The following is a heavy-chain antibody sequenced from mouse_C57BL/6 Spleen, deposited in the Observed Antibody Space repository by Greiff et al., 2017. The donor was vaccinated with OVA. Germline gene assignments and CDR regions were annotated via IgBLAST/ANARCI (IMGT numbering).Heavy chain of an antibody. D-gene: IGHD3-2*02. CDR3: ARGLDSSGYIYAMDY. V-gene: IGHV1-52*01. CDR2: IDPSDSET. Sequence: QVQLQQPGAELVRPGSSVKLSCKASGYTFTSYWMHWVKQRPIQGLEWIGNIDPSDSETHYNQKFKDKATLTVDKSSSTAYMQLSSLTSEDSAVYYCARGLDSSGYIYAMDYWGQGTSVTVSS. CDR1: GYTFTSYW. J-gene: IGHJ4*01.